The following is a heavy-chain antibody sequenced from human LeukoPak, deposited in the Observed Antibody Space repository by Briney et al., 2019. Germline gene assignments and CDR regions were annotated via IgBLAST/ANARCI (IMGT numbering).Heavy chain of an antibody. CDR1: GYSISSGYY. Sequence: SETLSLTCAVSGYSISSGYYWGWIRQPPGKGLEWIGSIYHSGSTYYNPSLKSRVIISVDTSKNQFSLKLSSVTAADTAVYYCARYGSAETFDYWGQGTLVTVSS. D-gene: IGHD3-10*01. CDR2: IYHSGST. J-gene: IGHJ4*02. V-gene: IGHV4-38-2*01. CDR3: ARYGSAETFDY.